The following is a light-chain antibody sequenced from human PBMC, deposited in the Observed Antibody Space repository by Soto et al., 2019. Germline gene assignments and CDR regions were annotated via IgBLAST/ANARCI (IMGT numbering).Light chain of an antibody. Sequence: QSALLQPAFVSGYPGQSITISYTGTSSDVGGFEYVSWYQHQPGKAPKLIIYDVTKRPSGVSNRFSGSKSGNTASLTISGIQAEDEGDYYCGSITRSSTSVFGTGTKVTVL. CDR1: SSDVGGFEY. CDR3: GSITRSSTSV. V-gene: IGLV2-14*01. CDR2: DVT. J-gene: IGLJ1*01.